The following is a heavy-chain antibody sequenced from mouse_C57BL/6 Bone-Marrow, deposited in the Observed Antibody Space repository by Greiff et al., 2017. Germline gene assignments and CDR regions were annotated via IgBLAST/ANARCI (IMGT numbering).Heavy chain of an antibody. D-gene: IGHD2-3*01. J-gene: IGHJ4*01. Sequence: VQLQQSGPELVKPGASVKISCKASGYSFTDYNMNWVKQSNGKSLEWIGDINPNNGGTIYNQKFKGKATLTVDKSSSTAYMELRSLTSEDTAVYYCARRKWLLRGYAMDYWGQGTSVTVSS. CDR3: ARRKWLLRGYAMDY. V-gene: IGHV1-18*01. CDR2: INPNNGGT. CDR1: GYSFTDYN.